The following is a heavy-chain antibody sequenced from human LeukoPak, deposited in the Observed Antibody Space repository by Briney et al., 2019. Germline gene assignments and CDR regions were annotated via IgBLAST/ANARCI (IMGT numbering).Heavy chain of an antibody. D-gene: IGHD3-9*01. CDR3: ARQRYNILTGYTPYYFGY. Sequence: PSETLSLTCTVSGGSISSGSYYWGWIRQPPGKGLEWIGSIYYSGSTYYNPSLKSRVTISVDTSKNQFSLKLSSVTAADTAVYYCARQRYNILTGYTPYYFGYWGQGTLVTVSS. V-gene: IGHV4-39*01. J-gene: IGHJ4*02. CDR1: GGSISSGSYY. CDR2: IYYSGST.